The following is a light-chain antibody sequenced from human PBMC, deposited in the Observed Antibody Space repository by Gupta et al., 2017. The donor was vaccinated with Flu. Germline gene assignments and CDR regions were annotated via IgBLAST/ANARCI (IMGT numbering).Light chain of an antibody. Sequence: SVLTQPPSVSAAPGQKVTISCYGSSSNIGNNYVSWYQQLPGTAPKLLIYDNNKRPSGIPDRFSGSKSGTSATLGITGLQTGDEADYYCGTWDSSLSAGVFGGGTKLTVL. CDR2: DNN. CDR1: SSNIGNNY. V-gene: IGLV1-51*01. CDR3: GTWDSSLSAGV. J-gene: IGLJ3*02.